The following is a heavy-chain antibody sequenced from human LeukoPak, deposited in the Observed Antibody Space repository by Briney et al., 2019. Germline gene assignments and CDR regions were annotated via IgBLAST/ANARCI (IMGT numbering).Heavy chain of an antibody. CDR1: GFTFDEYG. Sequence: GGSLRLSCAASGFTFDEYGMSWVRQAPGKGLEWVSGINWNGGSTGYADSVKGRFTISRDNAKNSLYLQMNSLRAEDTALYYCARARVKLRYFDWLPAGYWGQGTLVTVSS. V-gene: IGHV3-20*04. CDR2: INWNGGST. CDR3: ARARVKLRYFDWLPAGY. J-gene: IGHJ4*02. D-gene: IGHD3-9*01.